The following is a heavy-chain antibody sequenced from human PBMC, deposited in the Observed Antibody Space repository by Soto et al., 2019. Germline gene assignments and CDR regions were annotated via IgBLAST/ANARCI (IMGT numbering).Heavy chain of an antibody. CDR1: GYSFTSYW. J-gene: IGHJ3*02. V-gene: IGHV5-51*01. D-gene: IGHD4-17*01. CDR3: ASPHYGSLAFDT. Sequence: PGESLKISCQGSGYSFTSYWIGWVRQMPGKGLEWMGIIYPGDSDTRYSPSFQGQVTISADKSISTAYLQWCSLKASDTSMYCCASPHYGSLAFDTWGQGTMVTVSS. CDR2: IYPGDSDT.